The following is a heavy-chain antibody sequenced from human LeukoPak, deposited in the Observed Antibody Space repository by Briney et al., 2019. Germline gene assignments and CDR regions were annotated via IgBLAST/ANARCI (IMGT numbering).Heavy chain of an antibody. Sequence: GSLRLSCAASGFTFSSYSMNWVRQAPGKGLEWVSSISSSSSYIYYADSVKGRFTISRDNAKNSLYLQMNSLRAEDTAVYYCARDPHYYDSSGYPGLDYWGQGTLVTVSS. CDR1: GFTFSSYS. J-gene: IGHJ4*02. CDR2: ISSSSSYI. V-gene: IGHV3-21*01. CDR3: ARDPHYYDSSGYPGLDY. D-gene: IGHD3-22*01.